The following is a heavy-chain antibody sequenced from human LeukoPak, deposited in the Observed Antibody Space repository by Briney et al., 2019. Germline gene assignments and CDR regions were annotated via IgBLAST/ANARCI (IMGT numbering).Heavy chain of an antibody. D-gene: IGHD1-7*01. V-gene: IGHV3-23*01. J-gene: IGHJ4*02. Sequence: PGGSLRLSCAASGFTFSSYAMTWVRQAPGKGLEWVSGIIGSGNDKYYADSVKGRFTISRDNFKDTLYLQMNSLRADDTAVYYSTREYITPGTTGTTSPLDHWGEGILVTVSS. CDR1: GFTFSSYA. CDR2: IIGSGNDK. CDR3: TREYITPGTTGTTSPLDH.